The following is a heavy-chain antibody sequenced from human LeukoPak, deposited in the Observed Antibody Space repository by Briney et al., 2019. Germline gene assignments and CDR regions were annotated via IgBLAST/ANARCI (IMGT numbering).Heavy chain of an antibody. Sequence: PGGSLRLSCAASGFTFSSYEMNWVRQAPGKGLEWVSYISSSGSTIYYADSVKGRFTISRDNSKNTVYLQMNSLRADDTAVYYCAREVPPKFDNWGQGTLVTVSS. J-gene: IGHJ4*02. CDR3: AREVPPKFDN. V-gene: IGHV3-48*03. CDR2: ISSSGSTI. CDR1: GFTFSSYE.